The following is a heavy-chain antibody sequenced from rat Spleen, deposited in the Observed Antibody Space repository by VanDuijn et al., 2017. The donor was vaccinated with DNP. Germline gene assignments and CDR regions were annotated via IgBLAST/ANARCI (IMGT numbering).Heavy chain of an antibody. Sequence: EVQLVESGGGPVQPGRSLKLSCVASGFIFSNYWMTWIRQAPQKGLEWVATISTSGSRAYYPDSVKGRFTISRDDAKSSLYLQMNSLKSEDTATYYCARRTGSWGQGVMVTVSS. D-gene: IGHD5-1*01. V-gene: IGHV5-31*01. CDR3: ARRTGS. CDR2: ISTSGSRA. CDR1: GFIFSNYW. J-gene: IGHJ2*01.